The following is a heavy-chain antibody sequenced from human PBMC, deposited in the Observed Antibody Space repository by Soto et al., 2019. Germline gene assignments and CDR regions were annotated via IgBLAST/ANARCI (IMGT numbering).Heavy chain of an antibody. CDR2: IDYSGDI. V-gene: IGHV4-31*03. D-gene: IGHD3-9*01. CDR3: ARQRESTGYFYGWFDP. CDR1: GASINSRGYY. Sequence: QVQLQESGPGLVRPSQTLSLTCTVSGASINSRGYYWTWIRQHPRKGLEWIWNIDYSGDIHFNPCLKSCLTMLVDTSENQFSLKLTSVTAADTAVYYCARQRESTGYFYGWFDPWGQGTLVTVSS. J-gene: IGHJ5*02.